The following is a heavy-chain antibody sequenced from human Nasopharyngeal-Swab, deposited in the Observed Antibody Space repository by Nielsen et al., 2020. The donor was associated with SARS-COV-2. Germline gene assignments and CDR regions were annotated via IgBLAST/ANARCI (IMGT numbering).Heavy chain of an antibody. CDR3: ARGLSGIVPAPILGLGPYYYYYYMDV. D-gene: IGHD2-2*01. Sequence: GSLRLSCTVSGVSITSQYWSWIRQPPGKGLEWIGEINHSGSTNYNPSLKSRVTISVDTSKNQFSLKLSSVTAADTAVYYCARGLSGIVPAPILGLGPYYYYYYMDVWDKGTTVTVSS. J-gene: IGHJ6*03. CDR2: INHSGST. CDR1: GVSITSQY. V-gene: IGHV4-34*01.